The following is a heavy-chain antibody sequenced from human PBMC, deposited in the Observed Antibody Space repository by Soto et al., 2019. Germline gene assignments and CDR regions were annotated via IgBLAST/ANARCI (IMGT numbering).Heavy chain of an antibody. CDR2: ISYDGSNK. CDR1: GFTFSSYG. V-gene: IGHV3-30*18. CDR3: AKPRGYYYDSSGPEDAFDI. J-gene: IGHJ3*02. D-gene: IGHD3-22*01. Sequence: GGSLRLSCAASGFTFSSYGMHWVRQAPGKGLEWVAVISYDGSNKYYADSVKGRFTISRDNSKNTLYLQMNSLRAEDTAVYYCAKPRGYYYDSSGPEDAFDIWGQGTMVTVSS.